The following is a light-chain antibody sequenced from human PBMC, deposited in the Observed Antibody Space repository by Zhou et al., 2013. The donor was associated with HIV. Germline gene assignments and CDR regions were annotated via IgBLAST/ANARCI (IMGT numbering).Light chain of an antibody. CDR2: DVS. J-gene: IGKJ1*01. CDR1: QGISSA. CDR3: QHCRSYAGT. V-gene: IGKV1-13*02. Sequence: AIQLTQSPSSLSAYVGDRVTITCRASQGISSALAWYQQKPGKAPKLLIYDVSSLESGVPSRFSGSGSGTEFTLTISSLQPDDFATYYCQHCRSYAGTFGQGTKVEIK.